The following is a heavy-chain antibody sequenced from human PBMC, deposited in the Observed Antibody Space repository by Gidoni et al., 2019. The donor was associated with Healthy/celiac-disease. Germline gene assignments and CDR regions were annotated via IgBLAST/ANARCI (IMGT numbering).Heavy chain of an antibody. J-gene: IGHJ3*02. CDR1: GFTFSSYW. CDR3: ARVGGLRFLEWLLHQDHAFDI. Sequence: EVQLVESGGGLVQPGGSLRLSCAASGFTFSSYWMSWVRQAPGKGLEWVANIKQDGSEKYYVDSVKGRFTISRDNAKNSLYLQMNSLRAEDTAVYYCARVGGLRFLEWLLHQDHAFDIWGQGTMVTVSS. D-gene: IGHD3-3*01. CDR2: IKQDGSEK. V-gene: IGHV3-7*05.